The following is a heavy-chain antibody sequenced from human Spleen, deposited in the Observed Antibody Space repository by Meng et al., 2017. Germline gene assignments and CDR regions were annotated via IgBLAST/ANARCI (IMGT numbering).Heavy chain of an antibody. Sequence: GGSLRLSCATSGFTFSSYSMNWVRQAPGKGLEWVANINLDGSDKAYADSVKGRFTISRDNSQNSLYLQINSLRAEDTAVYYCARDPLDYYGSGSYTDYWGQGTLVTVSS. J-gene: IGHJ4*02. CDR2: INLDGSDK. CDR3: ARDPLDYYGSGSYTDY. D-gene: IGHD3-10*01. V-gene: IGHV3-7*01. CDR1: GFTFSSYS.